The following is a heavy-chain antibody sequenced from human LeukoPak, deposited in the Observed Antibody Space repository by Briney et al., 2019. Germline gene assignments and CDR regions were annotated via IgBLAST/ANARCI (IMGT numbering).Heavy chain of an antibody. J-gene: IGHJ6*02. CDR1: GYTFTSYG. V-gene: IGHV1-18*01. CDR3: ARDEERKYSSCYYYGMDV. CDR2: ISAYNGNT. D-gene: IGHD6-19*01. Sequence: ASVKVSCKASGYTFTSYGISWVRQAPGQGLEWMGWISAYNGNTNYAQKLQGRVTMTTDTSTSTAYMELRSLRSDDTAVYYCARDEERKYSSCYYYGMDVWGQGTTVTVSS.